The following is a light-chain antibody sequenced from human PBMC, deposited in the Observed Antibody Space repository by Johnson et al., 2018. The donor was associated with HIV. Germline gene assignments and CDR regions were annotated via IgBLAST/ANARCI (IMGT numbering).Light chain of an antibody. J-gene: IGLJ1*01. CDR3: GTWDSGLGAVYV. CDR2: DNN. CDR1: TSNIGDHS. Sequence: QSVLTQPPSVSAAPGRWVTVSCSGTTSNIGDHSVSWYQQLPGTVPKLLIYDNNKRPSGIPDRFSGSKSGTSATLGITGLQTGDEADYYCGTWDSGLGAVYVFGPGTKVTVL. V-gene: IGLV1-51*01.